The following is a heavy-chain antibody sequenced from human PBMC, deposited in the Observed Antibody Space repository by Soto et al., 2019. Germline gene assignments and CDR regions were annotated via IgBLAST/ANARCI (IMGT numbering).Heavy chain of an antibody. J-gene: IGHJ4*02. V-gene: IGHV3-21*01. D-gene: IGHD2-2*02. CDR3: ARRSKIDIVVVPAAIGDIDY. CDR2: ISSSSSYI. Sequence: NPGGSLRLSCAASGFTFSSYSMNWVRQAPGKGLEWVSSISSSSSYIYYADSVKGRFTISRDNAKNSLYLQMNSLRAEDTAVYYCARRSKIDIVVVPAAIGDIDYWGQGTLVTVSS. CDR1: GFTFSSYS.